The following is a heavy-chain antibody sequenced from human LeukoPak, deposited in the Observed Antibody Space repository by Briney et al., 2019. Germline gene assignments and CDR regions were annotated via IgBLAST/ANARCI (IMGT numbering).Heavy chain of an antibody. D-gene: IGHD2-2*01. Sequence: GGSLRLSCAASGFTFSSYRMSWVRQAPGKGLEWVANIKQDGSEKYYVDSVKGRFTISRDNAKDSLYLQMNSLRAEDTAVYYCARDGGYCSSTSCSYVDVWGKGPTVTISS. CDR3: ARDGGYCSSTSCSYVDV. CDR1: GFTFSSYR. V-gene: IGHV3-7*01. CDR2: IKQDGSEK. J-gene: IGHJ6*03.